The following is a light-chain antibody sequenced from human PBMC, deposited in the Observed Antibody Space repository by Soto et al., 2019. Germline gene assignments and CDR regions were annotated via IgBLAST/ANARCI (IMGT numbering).Light chain of an antibody. Sequence: EIVLTQSPATLSLSPGERATLSCRASQTVSSNSLAWYQQKPGQTPRLLIYGASSRATGFPDRFSGSGSGTDFTLTISRLEPEDFAVYYCQQYGRSPLTFGGGTKVDIK. V-gene: IGKV3-20*01. CDR1: QTVSSNS. CDR3: QQYGRSPLT. CDR2: GAS. J-gene: IGKJ4*01.